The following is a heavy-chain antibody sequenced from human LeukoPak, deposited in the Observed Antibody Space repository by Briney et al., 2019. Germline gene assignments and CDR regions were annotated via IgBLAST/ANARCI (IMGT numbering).Heavy chain of an antibody. CDR2: IYHSGST. D-gene: IGHD3-10*01. CDR1: GYSISSGYY. V-gene: IGHV4-38-2*02. CDR3: ARGGNYGSGRYTFDY. J-gene: IGHJ4*02. Sequence: PSETLSLTCTVSGYSISSGYYWGWIRPPPGKGLEWIGSIYHSGSTYYNPSLKSRVTISVDTSKNQFSLKLSSVTAADTAVYYCARGGNYGSGRYTFDYWGQGTLVTVSS.